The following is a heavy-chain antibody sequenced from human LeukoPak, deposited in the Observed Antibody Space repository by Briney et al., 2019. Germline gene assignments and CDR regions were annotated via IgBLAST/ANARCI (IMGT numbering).Heavy chain of an antibody. D-gene: IGHD3-22*01. J-gene: IGHJ5*02. V-gene: IGHV1-2*02. CDR2: INPNSGGT. Sequence: ASVKVSCKASGYTFTSYYMHWVRQAPRQGLEWMGWINPNSGGTNYAQKFQGRVTMTRDTSISTAYMELSRLRSDDTAVYYCAREGHYYDSSGYLNWFDPWGQGTLVTVSS. CDR3: AREGHYYDSSGYLNWFDP. CDR1: GYTFTSYY.